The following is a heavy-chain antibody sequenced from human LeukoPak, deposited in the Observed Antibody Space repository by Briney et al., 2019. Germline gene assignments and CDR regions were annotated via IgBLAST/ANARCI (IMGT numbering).Heavy chain of an antibody. D-gene: IGHD3-22*01. CDR2: IWYDGSNK. CDR3: ARAHYYDSSGYRTGSWDY. V-gene: IGHV3-33*08. Sequence: LTPPKTPPAHTFSSYGMHRVRQAPGKRLDRAAVIWYDGSNKYYADSVKGRFTISRDNSKNTLYLQMNSLRAEDTAVYYCARAHYYDSSGYRTGSWDYWGQGTLVTVSS. CDR1: AHTFSSYG. J-gene: IGHJ4*02.